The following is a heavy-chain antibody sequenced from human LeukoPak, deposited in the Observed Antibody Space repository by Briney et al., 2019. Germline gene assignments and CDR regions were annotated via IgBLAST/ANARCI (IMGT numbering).Heavy chain of an antibody. CDR2: ISSSSSYI. V-gene: IGHV3-21*04. Sequence: PGGSLRLSCAASGFTFSSYSMNWVRQAPGKGLEWVSSISSSSSYIYYADSVKGRFTISRDNSKNTLYLQMNSLRAEDTAVYYCAKVRYCSGGSCYSSPFDYWGQGTLVTVSS. D-gene: IGHD2-15*01. CDR1: GFTFSSYS. J-gene: IGHJ4*02. CDR3: AKVRYCSGGSCYSSPFDY.